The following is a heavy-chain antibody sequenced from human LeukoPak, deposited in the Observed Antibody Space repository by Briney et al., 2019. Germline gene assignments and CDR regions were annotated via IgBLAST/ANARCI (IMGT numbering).Heavy chain of an antibody. CDR2: ISSSGSTI. V-gene: IGHV3-48*04. CDR3: ARDLAVGGYDFPDAFDY. D-gene: IGHD5-12*01. Sequence: PGGSLRLSCAASAFSFSTDWMSWVRQAPGKGLEWVSYISSSGSTIYYADSVKGRFTISRDNAKNSLYLQMNSLRAEDTAVYYCARDLAVGGYDFPDAFDYWGQGTLVTVSS. J-gene: IGHJ4*02. CDR1: AFSFSTDW.